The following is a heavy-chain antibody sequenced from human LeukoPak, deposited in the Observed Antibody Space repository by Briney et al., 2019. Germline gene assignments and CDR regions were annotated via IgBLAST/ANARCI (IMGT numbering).Heavy chain of an antibody. J-gene: IGHJ4*02. CDR1: GFSFSSYE. V-gene: IGHV3-48*03. CDR2: ISSSGSTI. D-gene: IGHD2-21*02. CDR3: ARDRYCGGDCYGFGLDY. Sequence: GGSLRLSCAASGFSFSSYEMNWVRQAPGKGLEWVSYISSSGSTIYYADSVKGRFTISRDNAKNSLYLQMNSLRAEDTAVYYCARDRYCGGDCYGFGLDYWGQGTLVTVSS.